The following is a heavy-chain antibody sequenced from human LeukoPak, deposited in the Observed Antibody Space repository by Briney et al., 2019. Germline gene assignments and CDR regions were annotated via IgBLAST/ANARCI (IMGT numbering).Heavy chain of an antibody. CDR1: GYTSTSYY. CDR3: ARGALRYFDWSSRGLDY. D-gene: IGHD3-9*01. CDR2: INPSGGST. Sequence: ASVKVSCKASGYTSTSYYMHWVRQAPGQGLEWMGIINPSGGSTSYAQKFQGRVTMTRDTSTSTVYMELSSLRSEDTAVYYCARGALRYFDWSSRGLDYWGQGTLVTVSS. V-gene: IGHV1-46*01. J-gene: IGHJ4*02.